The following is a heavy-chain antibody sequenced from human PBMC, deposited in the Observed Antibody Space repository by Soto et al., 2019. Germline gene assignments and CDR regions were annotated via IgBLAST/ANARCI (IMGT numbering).Heavy chain of an antibody. V-gene: IGHV4-30-4*01. CDR3: ARDLNYYDYVWGSYRSDAFDI. CDR1: GGSISSGDYY. Sequence: QVQLQESGPGLVKPSQTLSLTCTVSGGSISSGDYYWSWIRQPPGKGLEWIGYIYYSGSTYYNPYLKSRVTISVDTSKNQFSLKLSSVTAADTAVYYCARDLNYYDYVWGSYRSDAFDIWGQGTMVTVSS. J-gene: IGHJ3*02. CDR2: IYYSGST. D-gene: IGHD3-16*02.